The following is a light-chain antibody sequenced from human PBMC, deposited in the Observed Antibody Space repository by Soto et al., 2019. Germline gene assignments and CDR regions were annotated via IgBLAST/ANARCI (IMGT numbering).Light chain of an antibody. V-gene: IGKV1-5*01. CDR3: QQYNPYSMWT. J-gene: IGKJ1*01. CDR1: QSISVA. Sequence: DIQMTQTPSTLSASVGDRVAITCRASQSISVAVAWYQQKPGKAPKLLIFDTSSLESGVPSRFSGPGSGTEFTLTISSLQPDDFATYYCQQYNPYSMWTFGQGTNVEIK. CDR2: DTS.